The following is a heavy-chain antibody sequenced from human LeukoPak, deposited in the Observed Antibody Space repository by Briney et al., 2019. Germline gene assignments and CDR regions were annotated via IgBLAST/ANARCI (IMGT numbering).Heavy chain of an antibody. Sequence: SQTLSLTCTVSGGSISSGDYYWSWIRQPPGKGLEWIGYIYYSGSTYYNPSLKSRVTISVDTSKNQFSLKLSSVTAADTAVYYCARDRRDYYDSSGYSDYWGQGTLVTVSS. V-gene: IGHV4-30-4*01. D-gene: IGHD3-22*01. CDR2: IYYSGST. CDR3: ARDRRDYYDSSGYSDY. CDR1: GGSISSGDYY. J-gene: IGHJ4*02.